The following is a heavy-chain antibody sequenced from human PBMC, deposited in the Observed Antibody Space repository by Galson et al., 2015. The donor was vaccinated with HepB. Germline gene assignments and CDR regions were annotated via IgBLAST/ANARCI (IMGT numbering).Heavy chain of an antibody. V-gene: IGHV1-8*01. CDR3: ARGRISSSGFYYNYDGMHV. J-gene: IGHJ6*02. CDR1: GYTFSSYD. Sequence: SVKVSCKASGYTFSSYDINWVRQATGQGLEWMGWMNPNSGNTGYAQKFQGRVTMTRNTSRSTAYMKLSSLRSEDTAVYYCARGRISSSGFYYNYDGMHVWGQGTTVTVSS. CDR2: MNPNSGNT. D-gene: IGHD6-19*01.